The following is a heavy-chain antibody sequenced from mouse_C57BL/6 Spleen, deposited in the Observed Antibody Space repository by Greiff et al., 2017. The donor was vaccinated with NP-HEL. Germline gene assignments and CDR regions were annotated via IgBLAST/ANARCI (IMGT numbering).Heavy chain of an antibody. CDR2: IHPSDSDT. V-gene: IGHV1-74*01. Sequence: VQLQQPGAELVKPGASVKVSCKASGYTFTSYWMHWVKQRPGQGLEWIGRIHPSDSDTNYNQKFKGKATLTVDKSSSTAYMQLSRLTSEDSAVYYCAISGSSPGVGDWGEGTTLTVSS. CDR1: GYTFTSYW. D-gene: IGHD1-1*01. CDR3: AISGSSPGVGD. J-gene: IGHJ2*01.